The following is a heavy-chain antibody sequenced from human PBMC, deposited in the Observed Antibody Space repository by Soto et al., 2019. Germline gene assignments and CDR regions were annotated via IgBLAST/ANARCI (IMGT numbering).Heavy chain of an antibody. CDR1: GFTVSSNY. J-gene: IGHJ6*02. D-gene: IGHD3-3*01. V-gene: IGHV3-66*01. Sequence: EVQLAESGGGLVQPGGSLRLSCAASGFTVSSNYMSWVRQAPGKGLEWVSVIYSGGSTYYADSVKDRFTISRDNSNNTLDLQMNSLRAEDTAVYYCARAETSYDLWSTRYGMDVWGQGTTVTVSS. CDR2: IYSGGST. CDR3: ARAETSYDLWSTRYGMDV.